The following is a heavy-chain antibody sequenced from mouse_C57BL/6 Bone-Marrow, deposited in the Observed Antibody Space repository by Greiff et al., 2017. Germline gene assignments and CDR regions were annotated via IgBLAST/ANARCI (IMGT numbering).Heavy chain of an antibody. CDR3: ARGIYYDYDAGFAY. CDR2: IYPRSGNT. V-gene: IGHV1-81*01. Sequence: QVHVKQSGAELARPGASVKLSCKASGYTFTSYGISWVKQRTGQGLEWIGEIYPRSGNTYYNEKFKGKATLTADKSSSTAYMELRSLTSEDSAVYFGARGIYYDYDAGFAYWGQGTLVTVSA. CDR1: GYTFTSYG. D-gene: IGHD2-4*01. J-gene: IGHJ3*01.